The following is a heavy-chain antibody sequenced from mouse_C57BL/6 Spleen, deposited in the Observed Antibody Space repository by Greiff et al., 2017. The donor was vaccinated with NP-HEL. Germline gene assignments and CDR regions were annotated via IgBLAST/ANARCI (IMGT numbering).Heavy chain of an antibody. J-gene: IGHJ2*01. CDR1: GYTFTSYW. D-gene: IGHD1-3*01. CDR2: IDPSDSYT. V-gene: IGHV1-69*01. CDR3: ARKWDFDY. Sequence: VQLQQSGAELVMPGASVKLSCKASGYTFTSYWMHWVKQRPGQGLEWIGEIDPSDSYTNYNQKFKGKSTLTVDKSSSTAYMQLSSLTSEDSAVYYCARKWDFDYWGQGTTLTVSS.